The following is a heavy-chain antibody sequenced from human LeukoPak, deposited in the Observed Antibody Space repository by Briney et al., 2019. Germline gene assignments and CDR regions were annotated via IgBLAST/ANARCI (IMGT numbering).Heavy chain of an antibody. Sequence: GASVKVSCKASGGTFSSYAISWVRQAPGQGLEWMGRIIPILGIANYAQKFQGRVTITADKSTSTAYMELSSLRSEDTAVYYCASIRGSYYMGYFDYWGQGTLVTVSS. D-gene: IGHD1-26*01. V-gene: IGHV1-69*04. CDR1: GGTFSSYA. CDR2: IIPILGIA. J-gene: IGHJ4*02. CDR3: ASIRGSYYMGYFDY.